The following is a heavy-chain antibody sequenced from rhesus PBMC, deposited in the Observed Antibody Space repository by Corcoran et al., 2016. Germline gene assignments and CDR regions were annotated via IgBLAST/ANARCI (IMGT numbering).Heavy chain of an antibody. J-gene: IGHJ4*01. CDR2: ISGSSGST. CDR3: ARRAAGRFDY. CDR1: GYSTRRGYH. V-gene: IGHV4-99*01. D-gene: IGHD6-31*01. Sequence: QVQLQDSGPGLVKPSETLSLTCAVSGYSTRRGYHWGWILNPPGKGLVYIGDISGSSGSTSYNPSLKSRVTISKDTSKNQFSLKLSSVTAADTAVYYCARRAAGRFDYWGQGVLVTVSS.